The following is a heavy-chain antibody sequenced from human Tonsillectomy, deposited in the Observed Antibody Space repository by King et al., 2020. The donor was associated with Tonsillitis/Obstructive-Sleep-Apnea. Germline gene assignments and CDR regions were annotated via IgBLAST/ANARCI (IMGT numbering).Heavy chain of an antibody. J-gene: IGHJ5*02. D-gene: IGHD6-13*01. CDR3: ARQGIAPVGGDWFDP. Sequence: QLVQSGAEVKKPGESLKISCKGSGYSFTSYWIGWVRQMPGKGLDWRGSIYPGDSVTRYSPSFQGQVTISADKSISTAYLQWSSLKASDTAMYYCARQGIAPVGGDWFDPWGQGTLVTVSS. CDR2: IYPGDSVT. CDR1: GYSFTSYW. V-gene: IGHV5-51*01.